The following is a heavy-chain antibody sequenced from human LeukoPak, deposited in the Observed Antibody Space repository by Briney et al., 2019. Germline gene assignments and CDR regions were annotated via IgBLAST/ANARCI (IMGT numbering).Heavy chain of an antibody. CDR2: IDRDGSRT. Sequence: PGGSLRLSCSASGFTFSTYWMVWVRQAPGKGLLEVSHIDRDGSRTGYADPVKGRFTMSRDNAKNTLYLQMNSLRAEDTSVYFCARAAYSSSPDYWGQGTLVTVSS. V-gene: IGHV3-74*01. J-gene: IGHJ4*02. D-gene: IGHD6-6*01. CDR1: GFTFSTYW. CDR3: ARAAYSSSPDY.